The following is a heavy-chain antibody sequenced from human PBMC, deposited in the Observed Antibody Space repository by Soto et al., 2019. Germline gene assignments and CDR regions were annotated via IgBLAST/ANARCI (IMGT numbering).Heavy chain of an antibody. Sequence: QVHLVQSGAEVKKPGSSVKVSCKTSGGTFSNCAINWVRQAPGQGLEWMGGIIPMSGRPRGMGGTIPFFGSTNYAQKFQGRVTMSADESTRTAYMELSSLASEDTAVYYCAREETWMEMWRSPGPMPRQGYYGMAGWGQGTTVIVSS. CDR2: IIPMSGRPRGMGGTIPFFGST. CDR1: GGTFSNCA. CDR3: AREETWMEMWRSPGPMPRQGYYGMAG. V-gene: IGHV1-69*01. D-gene: IGHD5-12*01. J-gene: IGHJ6*02.